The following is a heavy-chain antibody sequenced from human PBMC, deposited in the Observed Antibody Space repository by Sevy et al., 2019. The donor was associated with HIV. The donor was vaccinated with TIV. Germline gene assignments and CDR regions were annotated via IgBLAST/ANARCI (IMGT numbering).Heavy chain of an antibody. D-gene: IGHD3-10*01. J-gene: IGHJ4*02. CDR1: GLAFSDYY. CDR2: ISSSGATI. CDR3: ASDPFLFLRGCF. V-gene: IGHV3-11*01. Sequence: GGSLRLSCAASGLAFSDYYMSWIRQAPGKGLEWVSYISSSGATIYYADSVKGRFTISRENAKNSLYLKMNSLRVDDTAVYYCASDPFLFLRGCFWGQGTVVTVSS.